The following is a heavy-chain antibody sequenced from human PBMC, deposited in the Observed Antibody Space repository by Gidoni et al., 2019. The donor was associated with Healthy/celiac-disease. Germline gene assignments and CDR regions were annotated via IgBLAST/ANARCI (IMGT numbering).Heavy chain of an antibody. CDR1: RFTFSSSA. J-gene: IGHJ4*02. Sequence: EVQLLESGGGLVQPGGSLRLSCAASRFTFSSSAMSWVRQGPGKGLEWFSAISGSGGSTYYADSVKGRFTISRDNSKNTLYLQRNSLRAEDTAVYYCAKDHRRGIAVAGTVDYWGQGTLVTVSS. CDR2: ISGSGGST. V-gene: IGHV3-23*01. D-gene: IGHD6-19*01. CDR3: AKDHRRGIAVAGTVDY.